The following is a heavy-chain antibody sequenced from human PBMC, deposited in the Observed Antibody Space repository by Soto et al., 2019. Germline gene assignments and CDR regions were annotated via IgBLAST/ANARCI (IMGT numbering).Heavy chain of an antibody. V-gene: IGHV4-34*01. CDR1: GGSFSGYY. Sequence: SETLSLTCAVYGGSFSGYYWSWIRQPPGKGLEWIGEINHSGSTNYNPSLKSRVTISVDTSKNQFSLKLSSVTAADTAVYYCARGRRIAVAGVFDTWGQGTMVTVSS. J-gene: IGHJ3*02. D-gene: IGHD6-19*01. CDR3: ARGRRIAVAGVFDT. CDR2: INHSGST.